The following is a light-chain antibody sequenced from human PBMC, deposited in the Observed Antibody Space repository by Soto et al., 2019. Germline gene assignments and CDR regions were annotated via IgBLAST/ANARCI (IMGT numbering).Light chain of an antibody. V-gene: IGLV2-8*01. Sequence: QSALTQPPSASGSPGQPVTISCTGTSSDVGGYNYVSWYQQHPGRAPKLIISEVTKRPSGVPDRFSGSKSGSTASLTVSGLQAEDEANYYCSSYAGSNNLLFGGGTKLTVL. CDR3: SSYAGSNNLL. CDR2: EVT. J-gene: IGLJ2*01. CDR1: SSDVGGYNY.